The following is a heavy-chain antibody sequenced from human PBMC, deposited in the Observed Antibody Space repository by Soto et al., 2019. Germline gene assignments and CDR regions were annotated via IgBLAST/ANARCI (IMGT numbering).Heavy chain of an antibody. CDR1: GFTFSSYG. CDR3: ARDIAAAGTSYYYPGMDV. V-gene: IGHV3-33*01. D-gene: IGHD6-13*01. Sequence: QVQLVESGGGVVQPGRSLRLSWAASGFTFSSYGMHWVRQAPGKGLEWVAVIWYDGSNKYYADSVKGRFTISRDNSKNTLHLQMNSRRAEDTAVYYCARDIAAAGTSYYYPGMDVWGQGTTVTVSS. CDR2: IWYDGSNK. J-gene: IGHJ6*02.